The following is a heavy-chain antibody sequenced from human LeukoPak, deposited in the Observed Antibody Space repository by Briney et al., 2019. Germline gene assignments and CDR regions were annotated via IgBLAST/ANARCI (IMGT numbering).Heavy chain of an antibody. CDR2: FDPEDGET. CDR3: ATSPFWSGYHSLDY. J-gene: IGHJ4*02. V-gene: IGHV1-24*01. D-gene: IGHD3-3*01. Sequence: ASVKVSCKVSGYTLTELSMHWVRQAPGKGLEWMGGFDPEDGETIYAQKFQGRVTMTEDTSTDTAYMELSSLRSEDTAVYYCATSPFWSGYHSLDYWGQGTLVTVSS. CDR1: GYTLTELS.